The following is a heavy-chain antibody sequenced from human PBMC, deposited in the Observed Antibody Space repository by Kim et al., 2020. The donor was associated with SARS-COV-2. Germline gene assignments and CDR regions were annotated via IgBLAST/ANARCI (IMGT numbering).Heavy chain of an antibody. J-gene: IGHJ6*02. CDR3: ARTIAAAGSFGYYYGMDV. CDR2: IYYSGST. V-gene: IGHV4-59*01. D-gene: IGHD6-13*01. Sequence: SETPSLTCTVSGGSISSYYWSWIRQPPGKGLEWIGYIYYSGSTNYNPSLKSRVTISVDTSKNQFSLKLSSVTAADTAVYYCARTIAAAGSFGYYYGMDVWGQGTTVTVSS. CDR1: GGSISSYY.